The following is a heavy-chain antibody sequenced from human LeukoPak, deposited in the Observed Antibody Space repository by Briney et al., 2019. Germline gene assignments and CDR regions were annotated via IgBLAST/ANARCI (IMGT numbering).Heavy chain of an antibody. CDR3: ARERSRDYYDSSGYYSLDY. D-gene: IGHD3-22*01. CDR2: IIPIFGTA. Sequence: ASVKVSCKASGGTFSSYAISWVRQAPGQGLEWMGGIIPIFGTANYAQKFQGRVTITADKSTSTAYMELSSLRSEDTAVYYCARERSRDYYDSSGYYSLDYWGQGTLVTVSS. CDR1: GGTFSSYA. J-gene: IGHJ4*02. V-gene: IGHV1-69*06.